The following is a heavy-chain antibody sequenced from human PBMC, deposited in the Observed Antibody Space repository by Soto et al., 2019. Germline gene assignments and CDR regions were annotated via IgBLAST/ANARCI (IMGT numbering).Heavy chain of an antibody. V-gene: IGHV4-31*03. CDR1: GGSITSGGFY. D-gene: IGHD6-13*01. J-gene: IGHJ5*02. CDR2: IFHSGST. Sequence: QVQLQESGPGLVKPSQTLSLTCSVSGGSITSGGFYWSWIRQHPEKGLEWIAYIFHSGSTDFNPSLKGRIIISADKSKNQFSLKLTSVTAADTAVYYCVRGGIAGNWFDPWGQGTLVTVSS. CDR3: VRGGIAGNWFDP.